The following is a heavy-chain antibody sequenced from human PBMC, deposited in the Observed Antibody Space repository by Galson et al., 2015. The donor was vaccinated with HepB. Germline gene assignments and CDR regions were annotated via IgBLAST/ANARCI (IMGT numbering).Heavy chain of an antibody. Sequence: ETLSLTCTVSGGSISSSSYYWGWIRQPPGKGLEWIGSIYYSGNTYYNPSLKSRVTISVDTSKNQFSLKLSSVTAADTAVYYCARHGSLYGSGSWAYFDYWGQGTLVTVSS. CDR1: GGSISSSSYY. CDR3: ARHGSLYGSGSWAYFDY. J-gene: IGHJ4*02. CDR2: IYYSGNT. V-gene: IGHV4-39*01. D-gene: IGHD3-10*01.